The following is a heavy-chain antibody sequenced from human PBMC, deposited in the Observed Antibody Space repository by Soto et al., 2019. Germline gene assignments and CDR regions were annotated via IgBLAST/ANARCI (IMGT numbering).Heavy chain of an antibody. CDR1: LFSVILAL. CDR3: IPDKQWEHHHVIYCDY. D-gene: IGHD1-26*01. Sequence: GSLMVXCPSXLFSVILALMSXARTVIRKGLEGVGRIKSKTDGGKTDYDETVKXRXTISRDDSKKTLYLKMNSLKTEDTDVYDGIPDKQWEHHHVIYCDYWGQGTRVT. V-gene: IGHV3-15*01. J-gene: IGHJ4*02. CDR2: IKSKTDGGKT.